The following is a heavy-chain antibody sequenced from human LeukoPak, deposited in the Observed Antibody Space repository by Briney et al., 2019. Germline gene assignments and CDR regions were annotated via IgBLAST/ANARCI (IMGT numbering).Heavy chain of an antibody. J-gene: IGHJ4*02. V-gene: IGHV1-69*04. CDR2: IIPILGIA. D-gene: IGHD5-24*01. CDR1: GGTFSSYA. CDR3: ARAPTRDRTLDFDY. Sequence: SVKVSCKASGGTFSSYAISWVRQAPGQGLEWMGRIIPILGIANYAQKFQGRVTITADKSTSTAYMELSSLRSADAAVYYCARAPTRDRTLDFDYWGQGILVTVSS.